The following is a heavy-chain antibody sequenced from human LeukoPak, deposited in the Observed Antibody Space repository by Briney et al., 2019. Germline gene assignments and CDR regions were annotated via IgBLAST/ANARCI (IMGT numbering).Heavy chain of an antibody. V-gene: IGHV3-21*01. CDR1: GFTFSSYS. CDR2: ISSSSSYI. D-gene: IGHD1-26*01. Sequence: GGSLRLSCAASGFTFSSYSMNWVRQAPGKGLEWVSSISSSSSYIYYADSVKGRFTISRDNAKNSLYLQMNSLRAEDTAVYYCARDPEVGATEYFQHWGQGTLVTVSS. CDR3: ARDPEVGATEYFQH. J-gene: IGHJ1*01.